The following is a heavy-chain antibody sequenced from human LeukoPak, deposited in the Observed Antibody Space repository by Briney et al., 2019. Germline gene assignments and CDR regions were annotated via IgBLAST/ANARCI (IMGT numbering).Heavy chain of an antibody. D-gene: IGHD6-19*01. V-gene: IGHV3-21*04. CDR3: AKDDAVAGTGYFDY. CDR1: GFTFRNYN. J-gene: IGHJ4*02. CDR2: ISSSSSYI. Sequence: GGSLRLSCAASGFTFRNYNMNWVRQAPGKGLEWVSSISSSSSYIYYADSVKGRFTISRDNSKNTLYLQMNSLRAEDTAVYYCAKDDAVAGTGYFDYWGQGTLVTVSS.